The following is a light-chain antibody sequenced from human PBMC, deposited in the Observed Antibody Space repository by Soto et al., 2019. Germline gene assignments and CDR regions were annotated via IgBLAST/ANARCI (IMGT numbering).Light chain of an antibody. Sequence: QSALTQPASVSGSPGQSTTISCTGTSSDVGVYNYVSWYQQHPGKAPKLMIYDVSNRPSGVSNRFSGSKSGNTASLTISGLQAEDEADYYCSSYTSSSTYVFGTGTKLTVL. CDR1: SSDVGVYNY. CDR2: DVS. J-gene: IGLJ1*01. CDR3: SSYTSSSTYV. V-gene: IGLV2-14*03.